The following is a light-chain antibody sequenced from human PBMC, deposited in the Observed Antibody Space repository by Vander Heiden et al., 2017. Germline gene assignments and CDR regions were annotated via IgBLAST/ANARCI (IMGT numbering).Light chain of an antibody. CDR2: DVS. J-gene: IGLJ3*02. Sequence: QSALTQPASVSGSPGQSITIPCTGTSSDVGGYNYVSWYQQHPGKAPKVMIYDVSNRPSGVSNRFSGSKSGNTASLTISGLQAEDEADYYCSSYTSISTVVFGGGTKLTVL. V-gene: IGLV2-14*01. CDR1: SSDVGGYNY. CDR3: SSYTSISTVV.